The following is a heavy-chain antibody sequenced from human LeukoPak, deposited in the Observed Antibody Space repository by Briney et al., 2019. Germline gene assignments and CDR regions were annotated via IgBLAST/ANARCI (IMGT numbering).Heavy chain of an antibody. CDR3: ARGYSYGYEYYYYYMDV. V-gene: IGHV4-39*07. D-gene: IGHD5-18*01. J-gene: IGHJ6*03. CDR2: IYYSGST. Sequence: SETLSLTCTVSGGSISSYYWSWIRQPPGKGLEWIGSIYYSGSTYYNPSLKSRVTISVDTSKNQFSLKLSSVTAADTAVYYCARGYSYGYEYYYYYMDVWGKGTTVTVSS. CDR1: GGSISSYY.